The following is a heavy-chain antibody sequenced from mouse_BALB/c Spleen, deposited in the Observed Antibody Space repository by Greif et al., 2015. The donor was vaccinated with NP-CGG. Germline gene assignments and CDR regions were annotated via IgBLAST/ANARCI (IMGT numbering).Heavy chain of an antibody. CDR1: GFTFSSYY. Sequence: EVKLVESGGGLVKLGGSLKLSCAASGFTFSSYYMSWVRQTPEKRLELVAAINSNGGNTYYPDTVKGRFTISRDNAKNTLYLQMSSLKSEDTALYYCARGGLRGAMDYWGQGTSVTVSS. CDR3: ARGGLRGAMDY. J-gene: IGHJ4*01. D-gene: IGHD2-2*01. V-gene: IGHV5-6-2*01. CDR2: INSNGGNT.